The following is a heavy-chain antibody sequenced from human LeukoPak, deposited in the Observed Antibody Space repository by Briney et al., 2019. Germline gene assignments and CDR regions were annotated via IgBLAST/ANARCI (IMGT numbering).Heavy chain of an antibody. CDR3: ARHAEMATITRGYYFDY. Sequence: PGGSLRLSCAASGFTVSNNYMSWVRQAPGKGLEWVSVIYSGGSTYYADSVKGRFTISRDNSKNTLYLQMNSLRAEDTAVYYCARHAEMATITRGYYFDYWGQGTLVTVSS. CDR2: IYSGGST. CDR1: GFTVSNNY. V-gene: IGHV3-66*04. D-gene: IGHD5-24*01. J-gene: IGHJ4*02.